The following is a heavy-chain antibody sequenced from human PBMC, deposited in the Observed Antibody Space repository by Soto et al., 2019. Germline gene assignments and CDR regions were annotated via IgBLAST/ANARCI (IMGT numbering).Heavy chain of an antibody. Sequence: GGSLRLSCAASGLTFSSYAMNWVRQTAGKGLEWVSAIFGSGRGTFYADSVKGRFTISRDNSENTLYLQMHSLRADDTAVYYCARGIGSSTYYGMDVWGQGTTVTVSS. CDR1: GLTFSSYA. D-gene: IGHD3-10*01. CDR3: ARGIGSSTYYGMDV. J-gene: IGHJ6*02. V-gene: IGHV3-23*01. CDR2: IFGSGRGT.